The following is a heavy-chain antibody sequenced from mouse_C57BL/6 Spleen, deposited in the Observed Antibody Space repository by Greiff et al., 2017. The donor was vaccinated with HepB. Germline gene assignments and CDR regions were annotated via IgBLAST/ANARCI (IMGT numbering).Heavy chain of an antibody. CDR3: ARAPFITTVVEYYFDY. Sequence: QVQLQQSGAELVKPGASVKMSCKASGYTFTSYWITWVKQRPGQGLEWIGDIYPGSGSTNYNEKFKSKATLTVDTSSSTAYMQLSSLTSEDSAVYYCARAPFITTVVEYYFDYWGQGTTLTVSS. V-gene: IGHV1-55*01. D-gene: IGHD1-1*01. J-gene: IGHJ2*01. CDR2: IYPGSGST. CDR1: GYTFTSYW.